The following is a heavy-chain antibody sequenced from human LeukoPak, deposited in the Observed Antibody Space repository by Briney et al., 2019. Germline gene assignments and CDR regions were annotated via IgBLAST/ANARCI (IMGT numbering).Heavy chain of an antibody. V-gene: IGHV3-9*01. CDR1: GFTFDDYA. CDR3: AKAGKGYSYGFSREYYFDY. J-gene: IGHJ4*02. CDR2: ISWNSGSI. Sequence: GGSLRLSCAASGFTFDDYAMHWVRQAPGKGLEWVSGISWNSGSIGYADSVKGRFTISRDNAKNSLYLQMNSLRAEDTALYYCAKAGKGYSYGFSREYYFDYWGQGTLVTVSS. D-gene: IGHD5-18*01.